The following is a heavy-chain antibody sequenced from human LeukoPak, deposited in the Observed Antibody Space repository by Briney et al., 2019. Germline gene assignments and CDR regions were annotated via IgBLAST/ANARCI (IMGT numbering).Heavy chain of an antibody. CDR2: IYYSGST. J-gene: IGHJ4*02. D-gene: IGHD6-19*01. CDR1: GGSISSYY. Sequence: SETLSLTCTVSGGSISSYYWGWIRQPPGKGLEWIGSIYYSGSTYYNPSLKSRVTISVDTSKNQFSLKLSSVTAADTAVYYCARDGAVAGTRWGQGTLVTVSS. CDR3: ARDGAVAGTR. V-gene: IGHV4-39*07.